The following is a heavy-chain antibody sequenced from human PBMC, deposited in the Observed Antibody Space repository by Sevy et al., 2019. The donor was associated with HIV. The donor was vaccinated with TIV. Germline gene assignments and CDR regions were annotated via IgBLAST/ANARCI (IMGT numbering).Heavy chain of an antibody. J-gene: IGHJ6*02. V-gene: IGHV3-30-3*01. CDR3: ARPRANYVDHYFFYAMDV. Sequence: GGSLRLSCVASGFAFSNYYAMRWVRQAPGKGLEWVALISYDGSDKDYADSVKGRFTISRDNFKNTLFLQMNSLTTQDTAVYYCARPRANYVDHYFFYAMDVWGQGTTVTVSS. D-gene: IGHD4-17*01. CDR2: ISYDGSDK. CDR1: GFAFSNYYA.